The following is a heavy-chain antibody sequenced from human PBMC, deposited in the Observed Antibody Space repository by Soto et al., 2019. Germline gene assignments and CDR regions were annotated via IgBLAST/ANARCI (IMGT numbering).Heavy chain of an antibody. CDR1: GFTFSSYG. D-gene: IGHD3-3*01. CDR3: ACKDLRFLEWFPDY. V-gene: IGHV3-33*01. Sequence: GGSLRLSCAASGFTFSSYGMHWVRQAPGKGLEWVAIIWYDGSNKYYADSVKGRFTISRDNSKNTLYLQMNSLRAEDTAVYYCACKDLRFLEWFPDYWGQGTLVPVSS. CDR2: IWYDGSNK. J-gene: IGHJ4*02.